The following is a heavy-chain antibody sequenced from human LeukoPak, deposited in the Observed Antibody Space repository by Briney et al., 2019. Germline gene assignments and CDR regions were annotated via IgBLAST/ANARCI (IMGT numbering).Heavy chain of an antibody. CDR3: ARAPSSRDRSGYNWFDP. Sequence: ASVKVSCKASGYTFTSYYMHWVRQAPGQGLEWMGIINPSGGSTSYAQKFQGRVTMTRDMSTSTVYMELSSLRSEDTAVYYCARAPSSRDRSGYNWFDPWGQGTLVTVSS. J-gene: IGHJ5*02. D-gene: IGHD3-22*01. V-gene: IGHV1-46*01. CDR1: GYTFTSYY. CDR2: INPSGGST.